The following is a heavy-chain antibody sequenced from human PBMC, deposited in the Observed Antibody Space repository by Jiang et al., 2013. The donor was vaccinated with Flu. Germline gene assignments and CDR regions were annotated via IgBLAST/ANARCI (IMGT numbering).Heavy chain of an antibody. D-gene: IGHD4-11*01. Sequence: SSVKVSCKASGGTFSSYAISWVRQAPGQGLEWMGGIIPIFGTANYAQKFQGRVTITADESTSTAYMELSSLRSEDTAVYYCARTLNDYTDWFDPWGQGTLVTVSS. J-gene: IGHJ5*02. CDR2: IIPIFGTA. V-gene: IGHV1-69*01. CDR3: ARTLNDYTDWFDP. CDR1: GGTFSSYA.